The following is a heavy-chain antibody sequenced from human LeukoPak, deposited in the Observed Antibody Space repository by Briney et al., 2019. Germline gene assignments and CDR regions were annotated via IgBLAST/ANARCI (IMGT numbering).Heavy chain of an antibody. CDR2: ISGGGGYT. CDR3: AKLREWELPDLFDY. D-gene: IGHD1-26*01. CDR1: GFTFSAYG. V-gene: IGHV3-23*01. J-gene: IGHJ4*02. Sequence: GGTLRLSCAASGFTFSAYGMSWVRRAPGKGLEWVSGISGGGGYTYYAESVKGRFTISRDNSKNTLYLQMNSLTAEDTAVYYCAKLREWELPDLFDYWGQGTLVTVSS.